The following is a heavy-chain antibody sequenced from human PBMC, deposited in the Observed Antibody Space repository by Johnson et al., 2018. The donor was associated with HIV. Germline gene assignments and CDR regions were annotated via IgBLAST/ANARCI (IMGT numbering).Heavy chain of an antibody. D-gene: IGHD1-7*01. CDR1: GFTFSSYW. CDR2: ISGSGGST. Sequence: VQLVESGGGLVQPGGSLRLSCAASGFTFSSYWMSWVRQAPGKGLEWVSAISGSGGSTYSVDSVKGRFTISRANSKNTLYLQMNSLRAEDTAVYYCAKGDRYNWNYVSAFDIWGQGTMVTVSS. CDR3: AKGDRYNWNYVSAFDI. V-gene: IGHV3-23*04. J-gene: IGHJ3*02.